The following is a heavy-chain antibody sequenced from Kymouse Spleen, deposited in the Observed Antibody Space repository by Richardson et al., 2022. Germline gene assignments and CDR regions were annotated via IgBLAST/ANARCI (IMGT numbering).Heavy chain of an antibody. D-gene: IGHD6-13*01. CDR2: IRSKANSYAT. CDR3: TRQAAVPFDY. Sequence: EVQLVESGGGLVQPGGSLKLSCAASGFTFSGSAMHWVRQASGKGLEWVGRIRSKANSYATAYAASVKGRFTISRDDSKNTAYLQMNSLKTEDTAVYYCTRQAAVPFDYWGQGTLVTVSS. V-gene: IGHV3-73*02. CDR1: GFTFSGSA. J-gene: IGHJ4*02.